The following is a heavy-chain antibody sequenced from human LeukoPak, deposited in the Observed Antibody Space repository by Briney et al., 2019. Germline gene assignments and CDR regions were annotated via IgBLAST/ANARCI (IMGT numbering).Heavy chain of an antibody. J-gene: IGHJ3*02. Sequence: GGSLRLSCAASGFTFSSYGMHWVCQAPGKGLEWVAVIWYDGSNKYYADSVKGRFTISRDNSKNTLYLQMNSLRAEDTAVYYCARGSPYSSGWYRYAFDIWGQGTMVTVSS. CDR2: IWYDGSNK. CDR1: GFTFSSYG. CDR3: ARGSPYSSGWYRYAFDI. D-gene: IGHD6-19*01. V-gene: IGHV3-33*08.